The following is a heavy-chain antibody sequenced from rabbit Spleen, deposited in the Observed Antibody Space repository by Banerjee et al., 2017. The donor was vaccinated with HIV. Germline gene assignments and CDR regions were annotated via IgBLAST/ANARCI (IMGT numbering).Heavy chain of an antibody. CDR1: GFSFNSGYD. CDR2: AYAGSSGST. J-gene: IGHJ6*01. Sequence: QSLEESGGGLVKPGASLPLTCKASGFSFNSGYDMCWVRQAPGKGLEWVACAYAGSSGSTYSATWAKGRFTISKTSSTTGTLQMTSLTAADTATYFCARDAGTSFSTYGMDLWGQGTLVTVS. CDR3: ARDAGTSFSTYGMDL. V-gene: IGHV1S40*01. D-gene: IGHD8-1*01.